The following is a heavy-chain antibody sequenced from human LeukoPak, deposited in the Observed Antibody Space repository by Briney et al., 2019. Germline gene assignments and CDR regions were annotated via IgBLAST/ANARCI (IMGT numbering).Heavy chain of an antibody. V-gene: IGHV3-11*01. CDR1: GFTFSDYY. CDR3: ARDGSKYCSSTSCYSGYYYYPLDV. D-gene: IGHD2-2*01. J-gene: IGHJ6*02. Sequence: GGSLRLSCAASGFTFSDYYMSWIRQAPGKGLEWVSSIRSSGSTIYYADSVKGRFTISGDNAKNSLYLQMNSLRAEDTAVYYCARDGSKYCSSTSCYSGYYYYPLDVWGQGATVTVSS. CDR2: IRSSGSTI.